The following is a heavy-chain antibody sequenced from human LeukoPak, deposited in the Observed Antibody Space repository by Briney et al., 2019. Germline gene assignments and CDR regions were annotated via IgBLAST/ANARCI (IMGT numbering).Heavy chain of an antibody. J-gene: IGHJ4*02. D-gene: IGHD3-10*01. V-gene: IGHV3-23*01. CDR3: AKGPYYYGSGSPAPHYFDY. CDR2: ISGSGGST. Sequence: PGGSLRLSCAASGFTFSNYGMSWVRQAPGKGLEWVSGISGSGGSTYYADSVKGRFTIFRDNSKNTLYLHMNSLRAEDTAVYYCAKGPYYYGSGSPAPHYFDYWGQGTLVTVSS. CDR1: GFTFSNYG.